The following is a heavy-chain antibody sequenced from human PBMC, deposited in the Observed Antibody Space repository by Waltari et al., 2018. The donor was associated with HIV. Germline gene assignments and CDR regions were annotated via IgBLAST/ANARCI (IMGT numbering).Heavy chain of an antibody. D-gene: IGHD3-10*01. Sequence: QVQLVQSGAEVKKPGSSVKVSCKASVGTFSSYAISWVRQAPGQGLEWMRGIVPIVGTANDAQKVQGRVTITADDSTSTAYMELSSLRSEDTAVYYCARSVAVQGPPFCDSWGQGTLVTVSS. CDR2: IVPIVGTA. CDR3: ARSVAVQGPPFCDS. CDR1: VGTFSSYA. V-gene: IGHV1-69*01. J-gene: IGHJ4*02.